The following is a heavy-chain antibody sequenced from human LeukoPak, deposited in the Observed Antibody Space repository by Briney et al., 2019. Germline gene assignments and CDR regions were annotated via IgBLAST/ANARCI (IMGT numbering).Heavy chain of an antibody. CDR1: GGTFSSYA. CDR3: ARGDLAAAGTLDY. Sequence: ASVKVSCKASGGTFSSYAISWVRQAPGQGLEWMGGIIPILGTANYAQKFQGRVTITADESTSTAYMELSSLRSEDTAVYYCARGDLAAAGTLDYWGQGTLVTVSS. CDR2: IIPILGTA. V-gene: IGHV1-69*13. D-gene: IGHD6-13*01. J-gene: IGHJ4*02.